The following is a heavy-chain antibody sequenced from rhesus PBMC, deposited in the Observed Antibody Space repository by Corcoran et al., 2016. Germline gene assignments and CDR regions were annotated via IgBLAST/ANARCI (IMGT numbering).Heavy chain of an antibody. D-gene: IGHD1-26*01. CDR2: ISNGGGST. J-gene: IGHJ4*01. CDR1: GFTFSSYG. V-gene: IGHV3S5*01. CDR3: AKNELELPNYFDF. Sequence: EVQLVESGGGLVQPGGSLRLSCAASGFTFSSYGMSWVRQSPGKGLWWVSYISNGGGSTNYEEPVKGRFTISRDNSKNTLSLQRNRLRAEDTAVYYCAKNELELPNYFDFWGQGVLVTVSS.